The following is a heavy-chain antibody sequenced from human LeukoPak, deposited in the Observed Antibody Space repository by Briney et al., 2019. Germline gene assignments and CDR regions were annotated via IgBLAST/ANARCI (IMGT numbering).Heavy chain of an antibody. Sequence: ASVKVSCKASGYTFTGYYMHWVRQAPGQGLEWMGWINPNSGGTNYAQKFQGRVTMTRDTSISTAYMELSRLRSDDTAVYYCARALLGYCSGGSCSTGYWGQGTLVTVSS. J-gene: IGHJ4*02. D-gene: IGHD2-15*01. CDR2: INPNSGGT. CDR1: GYTFTGYY. V-gene: IGHV1-2*02. CDR3: ARALLGYCSGGSCSTGY.